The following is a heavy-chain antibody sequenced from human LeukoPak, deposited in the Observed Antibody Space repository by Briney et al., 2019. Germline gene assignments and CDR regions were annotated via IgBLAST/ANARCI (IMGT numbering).Heavy chain of an antibody. CDR3: ASDWTYDYGGNSEEHF. Sequence: SVKVSCKASGGTFSSYAISWVRQAPGQGLEWMGRIIPILGIANYAQKFQGRVTITADKSTSTAYMELSSLRSEDTAVYYCASDWTYDYGGNSEEHFWGQGTLVTVSS. CDR1: GGTFSSYA. CDR2: IIPILGIA. D-gene: IGHD4-23*01. J-gene: IGHJ4*02. V-gene: IGHV1-69*04.